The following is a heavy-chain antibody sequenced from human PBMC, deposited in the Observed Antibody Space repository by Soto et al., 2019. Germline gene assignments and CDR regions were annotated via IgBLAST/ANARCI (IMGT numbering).Heavy chain of an antibody. Sequence: GGSLRLSCAASGFTFSSYSMNWVRQAPGKGLEWVSSISSSSSYIYYADSVKGRFTISRDNAKNSLYLQMNSLRAEDTAVYYCARDFARYSSSWYALDIWGQGTMVTVSS. CDR1: GFTFSSYS. V-gene: IGHV3-21*01. D-gene: IGHD6-13*01. J-gene: IGHJ3*02. CDR3: ARDFARYSSSWYALDI. CDR2: ISSSSSYI.